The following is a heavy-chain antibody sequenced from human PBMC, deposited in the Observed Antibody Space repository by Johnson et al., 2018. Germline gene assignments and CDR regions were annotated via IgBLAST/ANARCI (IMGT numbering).Heavy chain of an antibody. V-gene: IGHV3-23*01. CDR1: GFTFSSYA. CDR2: IIGSGGTA. J-gene: IGHJ3*02. D-gene: IGHD2-21*02. CDR3: ARDPTRGVVSALWTFDI. Sequence: VQLQESGGGLVQPGGSLRLSCAASGFTFSSYAMSWVRQAPGKGLEWVSGIIGSGGTAYYADSVQGRFTISSDNSKNTLYLQMDSLRAEDTAVYYCARDPTRGVVSALWTFDIWGQGTMVTVSS.